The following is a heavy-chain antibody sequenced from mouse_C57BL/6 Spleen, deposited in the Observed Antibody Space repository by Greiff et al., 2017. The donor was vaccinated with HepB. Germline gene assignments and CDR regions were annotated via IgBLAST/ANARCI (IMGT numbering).Heavy chain of an antibody. J-gene: IGHJ2*01. Sequence: EVHLVESGGDLVKPGGSLKLSCAASGFTFSSYGMSWVRQTPDKRLEWVATISSGGSYTYYPDSVKGRFTISRDNAKNTLYLQMSSLKSEDTAMYYCARHGSSKDYFDYWGQGTTLTVSS. V-gene: IGHV5-6*01. D-gene: IGHD1-1*01. CDR1: GFTFSSYG. CDR2: ISSGGSYT. CDR3: ARHGSSKDYFDY.